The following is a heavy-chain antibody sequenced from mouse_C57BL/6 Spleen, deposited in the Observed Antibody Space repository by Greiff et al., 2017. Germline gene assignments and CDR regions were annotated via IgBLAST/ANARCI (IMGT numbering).Heavy chain of an antibody. Sequence: VQLQQPGAELVMPGASVKLSCKASGYTFTSYWLHWVKQRPGQGLEWIGEIDPSDSYTNYNQKFKGKSTLTVDQSSSTAYMQLSSLTSEDSAVYYCARSRYGLYAMDYWGQGTSVTVSS. CDR2: IDPSDSYT. CDR3: ARSRYGLYAMDY. V-gene: IGHV1-69*01. J-gene: IGHJ4*01. D-gene: IGHD2-10*02. CDR1: GYTFTSYW.